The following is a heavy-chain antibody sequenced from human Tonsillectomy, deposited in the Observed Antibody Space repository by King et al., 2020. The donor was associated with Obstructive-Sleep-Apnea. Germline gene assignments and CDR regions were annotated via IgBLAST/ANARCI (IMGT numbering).Heavy chain of an antibody. Sequence: QLVQSGAEVKKPGESLKISCKGSGYSFTNKWIIWVRQMPGKGLEWMGVIYPGDSDTRYSPSFQGQATISVDRSISTAYLQWSSLKASDTAMYFCARAGIAVAGSWGIDYWGQGSLVTVSS. CDR1: GYSFTNKW. V-gene: IGHV5-51*01. D-gene: IGHD6-19*01. CDR3: ARAGIAVAGSWGIDY. J-gene: IGHJ4*02. CDR2: IYPGDSDT.